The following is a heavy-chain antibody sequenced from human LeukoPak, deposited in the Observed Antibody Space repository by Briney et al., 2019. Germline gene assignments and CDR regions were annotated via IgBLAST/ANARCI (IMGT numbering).Heavy chain of an antibody. Sequence: VASVKVSCKASGGTFSSYAISWVRQAPGQGLEWMGGIFPIFGTANYAQKFQGRVTITADESTSTAYMELSSLRSEDTAVYYCARLPDRYSSSWLKCCDYWGQGTLVTVSS. J-gene: IGHJ4*02. V-gene: IGHV1-69*01. D-gene: IGHD6-13*01. CDR1: GGTFSSYA. CDR2: IFPIFGTA. CDR3: ARLPDRYSSSWLKCCDY.